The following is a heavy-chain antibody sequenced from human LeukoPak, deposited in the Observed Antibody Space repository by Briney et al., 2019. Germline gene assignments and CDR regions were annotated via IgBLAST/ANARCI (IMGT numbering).Heavy chain of an antibody. D-gene: IGHD3-10*01. J-gene: IGHJ4*02. CDR1: GFTFSSHW. Sequence: GGSLRLSCVGSGFTFSSHWMSWVRQAPGKGLEWVANIKQDGSEVEYVDSVKGRFTISRDNAKNSLFLQMNSLRAEDTAVYYCARDFIWGQGTLVTVSS. CDR3: ARDFI. CDR2: IKQDGSEV. V-gene: IGHV3-7*05.